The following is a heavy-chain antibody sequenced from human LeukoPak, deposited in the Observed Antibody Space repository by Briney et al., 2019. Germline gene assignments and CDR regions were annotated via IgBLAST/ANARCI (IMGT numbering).Heavy chain of an antibody. Sequence: GGSLRLSCAASGFTFSSYAMHWVRQAPGMGLEWVAVISYDGSNKYYADSVKGRFTISRDNSKNTLYLQMNSLRAEDTAVYYCAKTGEGWYPDYWGQGTLVTVSS. V-gene: IGHV3-30*04. D-gene: IGHD6-19*01. J-gene: IGHJ4*02. CDR1: GFTFSSYA. CDR3: AKTGEGWYPDY. CDR2: ISYDGSNK.